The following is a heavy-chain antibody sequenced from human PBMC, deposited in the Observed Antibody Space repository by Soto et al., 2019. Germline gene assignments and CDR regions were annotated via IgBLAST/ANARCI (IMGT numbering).Heavy chain of an antibody. V-gene: IGHV3-23*01. CDR1: GFNFNTFA. CDR3: AKDPPSPWTANWVDP. D-gene: IGHD5-12*01. CDR2: ISRSGDSR. Sequence: EEQVSESGGGLVQSGGSLRLSCAASGFNFNTFAMSWIRQAPGKGLEWVSHISRSGDSRDYADAVRGRFTISRDNSKNVLFLQMNSLRAADTATYYCAKDPPSPWTANWVDPWGKGTLVTVSS. J-gene: IGHJ5*02.